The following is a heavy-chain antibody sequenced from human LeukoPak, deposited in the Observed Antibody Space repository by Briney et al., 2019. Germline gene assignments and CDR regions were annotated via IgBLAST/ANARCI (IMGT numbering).Heavy chain of an antibody. J-gene: IGHJ5*02. V-gene: IGHV4-59*01. Sequence: SETLSLTCTVSGGSISSYYWSWIRQPPGKGLEWIANIYHTGSTNYNPSLSSRVTISIDTAKNQFSLKLSSVTAADTAVYYCARVRGYSYGSNWFDPWGQGTLVTVSS. CDR1: GGSISSYY. CDR3: ARVRGYSYGSNWFDP. D-gene: IGHD5-18*01. CDR2: IYHTGST.